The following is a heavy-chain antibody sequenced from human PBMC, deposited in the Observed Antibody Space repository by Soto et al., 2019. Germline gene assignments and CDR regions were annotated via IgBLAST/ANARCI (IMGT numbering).Heavy chain of an antibody. CDR2: IYYSGST. CDR1: GGSISSYY. Sequence: SETLSLTCTVSGGSISSYYWSWIRQPPGKGLEWIGYIYYSGSTNYNPSLKSRVTISVDTSKNQFSLKLSSVTAADTAVYYCARLGDFWSGYYSLWGQGTLVTVSS. V-gene: IGHV4-59*08. J-gene: IGHJ4*02. D-gene: IGHD3-3*01. CDR3: ARLGDFWSGYYSL.